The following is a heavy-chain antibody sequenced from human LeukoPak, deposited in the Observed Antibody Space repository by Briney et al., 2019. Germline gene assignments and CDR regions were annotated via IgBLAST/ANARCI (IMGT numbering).Heavy chain of an antibody. CDR1: GYTFTGYY. J-gene: IGHJ4*02. D-gene: IGHD3-16*01. CDR2: ISAYNGNT. CDR3: ARDEDDYVWGSPFDY. Sequence: ASVKVSCKASGYTFTGYYMHWVRQAPGQGLEWMGWISAYNGNTNYAQKLQGRVTMTTDTSTSTAYMELRSLRSDDTTVYYCARDEDDYVWGSPFDYWGQGTLVTVSS. V-gene: IGHV1-18*04.